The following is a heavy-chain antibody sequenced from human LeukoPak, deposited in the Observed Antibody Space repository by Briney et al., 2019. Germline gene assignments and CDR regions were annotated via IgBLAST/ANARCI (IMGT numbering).Heavy chain of an antibody. CDR2: ISSRGGPI. CDR3: ARAVEYGSGSYAFDY. V-gene: IGHV3-48*01. D-gene: IGHD3-10*01. CDR1: GFTFSSYS. Sequence: PGGSLRLSCAASGFTFSSYSMNWVRQAPGKGLEWVSYISSRGGPIYYADSVEGRFTISRDNAKNSLYLQMNSLRAEDTAVYYCARAVEYGSGSYAFDYWGQGTLVTVSS. J-gene: IGHJ4*02.